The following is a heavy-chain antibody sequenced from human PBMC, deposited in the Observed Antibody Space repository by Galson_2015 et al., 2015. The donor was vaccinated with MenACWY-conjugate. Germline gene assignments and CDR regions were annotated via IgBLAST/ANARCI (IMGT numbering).Heavy chain of an antibody. V-gene: IGHV4-61*08. CDR2: IYDSGTT. CDR1: GGSASSSGYY. J-gene: IGHJ4*02. Sequence: LTRTVSGGSASSSGYYWTWIRQPPGQGLEWIGLIYDSGTTKYNPSLKGRVTISLDTSKNQVSLKLSSVTAAGTAVYYCAREFSYWGQGTLVTVSS. CDR3: AREFSY. D-gene: IGHD2/OR15-2a*01.